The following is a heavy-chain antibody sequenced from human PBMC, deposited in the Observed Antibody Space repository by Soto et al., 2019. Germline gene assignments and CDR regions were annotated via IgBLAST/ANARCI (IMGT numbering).Heavy chain of an antibody. D-gene: IGHD2-2*01. CDR2: ISAYNGNT. Sequence: ASVKVSCKASGYTFTSYGSSWVRQAPGQGLEWMGWISAYNGNTNYAQKLQGRVTMTTDTSTSTAYMELRSLRSDDTAVDYCAVVSVVPAAMVFFNYYYYYGMDVWGQGTTVAVSS. CDR3: AVVSVVPAAMVFFNYYYYYGMDV. V-gene: IGHV1-18*04. CDR1: GYTFTSYG. J-gene: IGHJ6*02.